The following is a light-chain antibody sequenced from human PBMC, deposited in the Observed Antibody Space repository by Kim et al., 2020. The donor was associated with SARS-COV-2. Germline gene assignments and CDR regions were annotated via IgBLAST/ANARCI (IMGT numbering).Light chain of an antibody. V-gene: IGKV1-27*01. CDR1: QGISNY. Sequence: SVGDGVTITCRASQGISNYLAWYQQKPGKVPKLLIYAAFALQSGVPSRFSGSGSGTDFNLTISSLQPEDVATYYCQKYNSAPPGTFGQGTKVDIK. CDR3: QKYNSAPPGT. J-gene: IGKJ1*01. CDR2: AAF.